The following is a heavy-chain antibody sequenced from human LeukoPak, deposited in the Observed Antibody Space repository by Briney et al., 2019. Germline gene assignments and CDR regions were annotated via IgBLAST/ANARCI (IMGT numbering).Heavy chain of an antibody. J-gene: IGHJ5*02. CDR2: ISGSGGST. D-gene: IGHD2-8*01. V-gene: IGHV3-23*01. CDR1: GFTFSSYA. CDR3: AKDGGWDIVLMAYAYNWFDP. Sequence: PGGSLRLSCAASGFTFSSYAMSWVRQAPGKGLEWVSAISGSGGSTYYADSVKGRFTISRDNSKNTLYLQMNSLRAEDTAVYYCAKDGGWDIVLMAYAYNWFDPWGQGTLVTVSS.